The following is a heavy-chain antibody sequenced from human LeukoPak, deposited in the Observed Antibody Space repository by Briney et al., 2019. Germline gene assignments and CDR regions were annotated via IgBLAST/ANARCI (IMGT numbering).Heavy chain of an antibody. CDR1: GFTFSSYW. D-gene: IGHD3-22*01. Sequence: GGSLRLSCAASGFTFSSYWMSWVRQAPGKGLEWVANIKQDGSEKYYVDSVKGRFTISRDNAKNSLYLQMNSLRAEDTAVYYCARGPYYDSGGYSPSPYYFDYWGQGTLVTVSS. CDR2: IKQDGSEK. V-gene: IGHV3-7*01. J-gene: IGHJ4*02. CDR3: ARGPYYDSGGYSPSPYYFDY.